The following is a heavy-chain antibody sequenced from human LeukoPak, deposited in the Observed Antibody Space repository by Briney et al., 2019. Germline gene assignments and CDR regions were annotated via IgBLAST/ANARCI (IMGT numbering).Heavy chain of an antibody. J-gene: IGHJ4*02. CDR1: GGSISSGSYY. CDR2: IYTSGST. CDR3: AREMVMVRGVEPFDY. Sequence: PSETLSLTCTVSGGSISSGSYYWSWIRLPAGKGLEWIGRIYTSGSTNYNPSLKSRVTISVDTSKNQFSLKLSSVTAADTAVYYCAREMVMVRGVEPFDYWGQGTLVTVSS. D-gene: IGHD3-10*01. V-gene: IGHV4-61*02.